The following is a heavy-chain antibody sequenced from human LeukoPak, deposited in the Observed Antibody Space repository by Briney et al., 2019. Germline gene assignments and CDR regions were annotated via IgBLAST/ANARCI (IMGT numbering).Heavy chain of an antibody. D-gene: IGHD1-1*01. CDR3: ARDLDSGTYYYYYGMDV. V-gene: IGHV6-1*01. Sequence: SQTLSLTCAISVDSVSSNSAAWNWIRQSPSRGLEWLGRTYYRSKWYNDYAVSVKSRITINPDTSKNQFSLQLNSVTPEDTAVYYCARDLDSGTYYYYYGMDVWGQGTTVTVSS. J-gene: IGHJ6*02. CDR1: VDSVSSNSAA. CDR2: TYYRSKWYN.